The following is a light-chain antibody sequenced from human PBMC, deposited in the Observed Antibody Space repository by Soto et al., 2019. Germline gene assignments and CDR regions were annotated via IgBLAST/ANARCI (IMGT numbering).Light chain of an antibody. CDR3: LQHNNYPWT. CDR2: DAS. Sequence: IQMTHSPSTLSASVGGRVTVTCGASQSIGTWLAWYQQKPGKAPKLLIYDASSLESGVPSRFSGSGSGTEFTLTISSLQPEDFATYYCLQHNNYPWTFGQGTKVDI. V-gene: IGKV1-5*01. J-gene: IGKJ1*01. CDR1: QSIGTW.